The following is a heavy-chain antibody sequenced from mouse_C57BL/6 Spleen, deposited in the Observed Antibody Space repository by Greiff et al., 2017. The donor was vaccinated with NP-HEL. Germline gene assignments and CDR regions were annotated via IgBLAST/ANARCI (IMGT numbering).Heavy chain of an antibody. J-gene: IGHJ3*01. CDR3: AIEGYGSIYGLAY. CDR2: LHPSDSDT. CDR1: GYTFTSYW. V-gene: IGHV1-74*01. Sequence: QVQLQQPGAELVKPGASVQVSCKASGYTFTSYWMHWVKQRPGQGLEWIGRLHPSDSDTNYNHKFKGKATLPVAKSSSTAYMQLRSLTSEDCAVYYCAIEGYGSIYGLAYGGQGTLVTVSA. D-gene: IGHD1-1*01.